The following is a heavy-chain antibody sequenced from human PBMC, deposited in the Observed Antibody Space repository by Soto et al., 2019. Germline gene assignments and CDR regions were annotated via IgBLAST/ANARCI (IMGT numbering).Heavy chain of an antibody. CDR2: ISYDGSNK. CDR3: ARAKRGWEPVDY. V-gene: IGHV3-30-3*01. CDR1: GFTFSSYA. D-gene: IGHD1-26*01. Sequence: QVQLVESGGGVVQPGRSLRLSCAASGFTFSSYAMHWVRQAPGKGLEWVAVISYDGSNKYYADSVKGRFTISRDNSKNTLYLQMNSLRAEDTAVYYCARAKRGWEPVDYWGQGTLVTVSS. J-gene: IGHJ4*02.